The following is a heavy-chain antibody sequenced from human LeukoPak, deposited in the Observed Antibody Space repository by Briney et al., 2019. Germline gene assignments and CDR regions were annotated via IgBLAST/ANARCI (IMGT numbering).Heavy chain of an antibody. J-gene: IGHJ6*02. CDR2: ISGSGAYT. CDR3: ARDTSFNYGAHAMDV. CDR1: GFTFDNYA. V-gene: IGHV3-23*01. Sequence: GGSLRLSCAASGFTFDNYAMNWVRQAPGKGLEWVLGISGSGAYTYYADYVKGRFTISRDNSQNTLYLQLNSLRAEDTAIYYCARDTSFNYGAHAMDVWGQGTTVTVPS. D-gene: IGHD4/OR15-4a*01.